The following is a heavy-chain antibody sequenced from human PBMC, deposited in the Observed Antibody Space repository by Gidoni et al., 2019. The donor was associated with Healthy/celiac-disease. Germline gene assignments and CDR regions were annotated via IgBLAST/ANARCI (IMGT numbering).Heavy chain of an antibody. CDR3: ARDNRTVVPAASFYYYYMDV. V-gene: IGHV4-31*03. Sequence: QVQLQESGPGLVKPSQTLSLTCPVSGGSISSGGYYWSWIRQHPGKGLEWIGYIYYSGSTYYNPSLKSRVTISVDTSKNQFSLKLSSVTAADTAVYYCARDNRTVVPAASFYYYYMDVWGKGTTVTVSS. CDR1: GGSISSGGYY. CDR2: IYYSGST. J-gene: IGHJ6*03. D-gene: IGHD2-2*01.